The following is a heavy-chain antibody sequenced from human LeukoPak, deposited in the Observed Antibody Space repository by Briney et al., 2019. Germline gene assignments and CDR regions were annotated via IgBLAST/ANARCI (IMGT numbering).Heavy chain of an antibody. D-gene: IGHD3-9*01. CDR3: VKDLLTGYYPFDY. V-gene: IGHV3-64D*06. Sequence: GGSLRLSCSASGFRFRSYAMHWVRQARGKGLEYVSAISTNGGSTYYADSVRGRFTISRDNSKNTLYLQMSSLRAEDTAVYYCVKDLLTGYYPFDYWGQGTLVTVSS. CDR2: ISTNGGST. J-gene: IGHJ4*02. CDR1: GFRFRSYA.